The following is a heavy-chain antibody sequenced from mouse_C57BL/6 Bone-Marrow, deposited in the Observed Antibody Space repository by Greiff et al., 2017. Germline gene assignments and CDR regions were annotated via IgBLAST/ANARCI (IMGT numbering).Heavy chain of an antibody. D-gene: IGHD2-4*01. Sequence: VKLMESGPGLVQPSQSLSITCTVSGFSLTSYGVHWVRQSPGKGLEWLGVIWSGGSTDYNAAFISRLSISKDNSKSQVFFKMNSLQADDTAIYYCAREDDYDDYYAMDYWGQGTSVTVSS. CDR2: IWSGGST. J-gene: IGHJ4*01. CDR1: GFSLTSYG. CDR3: AREDDYDDYYAMDY. V-gene: IGHV2-2*01.